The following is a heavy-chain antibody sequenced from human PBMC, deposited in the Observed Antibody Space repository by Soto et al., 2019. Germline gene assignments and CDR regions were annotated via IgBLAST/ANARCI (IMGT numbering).Heavy chain of an antibody. Sequence: PTETLSRTCAVYGGSFTDYYWSWIRQPPGKGLEWIGEITHSGSTNYNPSLKSRVTISVDTSKNQFSLKLSSVTAADTAVYYCAGGIAAAVPAYYYYYIDVWGKGTTVTVSS. CDR1: GGSFTDYY. CDR2: ITHSGST. J-gene: IGHJ6*03. D-gene: IGHD6-13*01. V-gene: IGHV4-34*01. CDR3: AGGIAAAVPAYYYYYIDV.